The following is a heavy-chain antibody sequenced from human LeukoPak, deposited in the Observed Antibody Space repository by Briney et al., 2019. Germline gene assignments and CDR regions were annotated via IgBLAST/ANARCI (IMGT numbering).Heavy chain of an antibody. V-gene: IGHV4-39*07. D-gene: IGHD3-10*01. CDR1: GGSMNINNYY. Sequence: PSETLSLTCTVSGGSMNINNYYWAWIRQSPGKGLEWLGSIYYTGTTYYNPSLDHRVTISVDTSKNQFSLRLSFVTAADTAVYYCARDTTMVRGVMRYYYMDVWGKGTTVTISS. CDR2: IYYTGTT. CDR3: ARDTTMVRGVMRYYYMDV. J-gene: IGHJ6*03.